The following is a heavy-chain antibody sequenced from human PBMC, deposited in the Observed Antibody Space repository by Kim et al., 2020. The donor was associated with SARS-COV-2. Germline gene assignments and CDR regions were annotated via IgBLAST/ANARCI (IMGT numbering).Heavy chain of an antibody. CDR1: GFTFSSYG. V-gene: IGHV3-30*18. J-gene: IGHJ6*02. CDR2: ISYDGSNK. CDR3: AKDRGDIKFEVGSPTIYYYYGMDV. D-gene: IGHD5-12*01. Sequence: GGSLRLSCAASGFTFSSYGMHWVRQAPGKGLEWVAVISYDGSNKYYADSVKGRFTISRDNSKNTLYLQMNSLRAEDTAVYYCAKDRGDIKFEVGSPTIYYYYGMDVWGQGTTVTVSS.